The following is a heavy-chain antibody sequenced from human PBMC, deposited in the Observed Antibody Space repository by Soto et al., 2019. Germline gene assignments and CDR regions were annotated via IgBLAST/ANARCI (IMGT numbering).Heavy chain of an antibody. J-gene: IGHJ3*02. D-gene: IGHD1-26*01. V-gene: IGHV4-59*01. CDR3: ATNVRRLARRSGKYYLAFDI. CDR2: VHSGVST. Sequence: SETLSLTCTVSGGSITGYYRSWIRQPPGKGLEWIGYVHSGVSTNYNPTLKSRATLSVDTSKNQFSLKVSSVTAADSAVSYCATNVRRLARRSGKYYLAFDIWGQGTVVTVSS. CDR1: GGSITGYY.